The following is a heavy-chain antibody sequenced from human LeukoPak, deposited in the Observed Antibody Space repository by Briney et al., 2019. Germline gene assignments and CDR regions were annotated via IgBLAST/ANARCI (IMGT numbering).Heavy chain of an antibody. CDR3: AKIYCSSTSCHWDYYYYMDV. CDR1: GFTFSSYG. CDR2: IRYDGSNK. D-gene: IGHD2-2*01. V-gene: IGHV3-30*02. J-gene: IGHJ6*03. Sequence: GGSLRLSCAASGFTFSSYGMHWVRQAPGKGLEWVAFIRYDGSNKYYADSVKGRFTISRDNSKNTLYLQMNSLRAEDTAVYYCAKIYCSSTSCHWDYYYYMDVWGKGTTVTVSS.